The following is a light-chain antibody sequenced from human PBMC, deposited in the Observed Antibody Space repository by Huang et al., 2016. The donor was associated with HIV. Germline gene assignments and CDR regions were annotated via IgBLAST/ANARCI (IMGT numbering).Light chain of an antibody. J-gene: IGKJ1*01. CDR2: WAS. CDR1: QSVLKTPNKKNC. V-gene: IGKV4-1*01. Sequence: DIVVTQSPDSLALSLGGRAAINCTASQSVLKTPNKKNCLSGYQLKPGQPPRLVIYWASTRESGVPDRFSGSGSGTHFTLTIANLQADDVAVYYCHQYYDTPQTFGQGTKVEVK. CDR3: HQYYDTPQT.